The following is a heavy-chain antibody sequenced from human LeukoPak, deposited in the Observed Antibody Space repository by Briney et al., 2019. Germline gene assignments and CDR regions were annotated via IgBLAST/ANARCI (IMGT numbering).Heavy chain of an antibody. CDR1: GGTFSSYA. CDR3: ARTIPGKIEDIVVVVAATTPRPYYYGMDV. V-gene: IGHV1-69*13. D-gene: IGHD2-15*01. J-gene: IGHJ6*02. Sequence: GASVKVSCKASGGTFSSYAISWVRQAPGQGLEWMGGIIPIFGTANYAQKFQGRVTITADESTSTAYMELSSLRSEDTAVYYCARTIPGKIEDIVVVVAATTPRPYYYGMDVWGQGTTVTVSS. CDR2: IIPIFGTA.